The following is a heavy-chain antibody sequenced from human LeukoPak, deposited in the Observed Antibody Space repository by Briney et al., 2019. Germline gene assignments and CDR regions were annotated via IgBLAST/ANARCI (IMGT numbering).Heavy chain of an antibody. V-gene: IGHV3-30*18. D-gene: IGHD6-13*01. Sequence: PGGSLRLSCAASGLTFSSYGMHWVRQAPGKGLEWVAVISYDGSNKYYADSVKGRFTISRDNSKNTLYLQLNSLRAEDTAVYYCAKDFLPGIAAADENWFDPWGQGTLVTVSS. CDR1: GLTFSSYG. CDR3: AKDFLPGIAAADENWFDP. CDR2: ISYDGSNK. J-gene: IGHJ5*02.